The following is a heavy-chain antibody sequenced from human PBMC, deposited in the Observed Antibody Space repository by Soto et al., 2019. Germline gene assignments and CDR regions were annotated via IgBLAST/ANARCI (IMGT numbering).Heavy chain of an antibody. J-gene: IGHJ4*02. CDR1: GFSFSDYY. Sequence: QVQLVESGGGLVKSGGSLRLSCAASGFSFSDYYMSWIRQAPGKGLEWVSYISNSGSAIYYADSVKGRFTLSRDNAKKSLYLQMNSLRVEDTAVYYCGSRRGYCTGGTCDFDYWGQGTLVTVSS. CDR3: GSRRGYCTGGTCDFDY. CDR2: ISNSGSAI. D-gene: IGHD2-15*01. V-gene: IGHV3-11*01.